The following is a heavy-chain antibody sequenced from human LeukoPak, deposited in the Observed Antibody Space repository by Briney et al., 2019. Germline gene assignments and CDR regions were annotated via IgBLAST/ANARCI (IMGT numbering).Heavy chain of an antibody. CDR2: ISGSSGDT. D-gene: IGHD3-22*01. Sequence: PGGSLRLSCAASGFTFSNHAMSWVRQAPGKGLEWVSGISGSSGDTYYAGSVKGRFSISRDNSKNTLYLQMNSLRAEDTAVYYCAKDIPYYYDSSGYYYGYFDYWGQGTLVTVSS. CDR1: GFTFSNHA. V-gene: IGHV3-23*01. J-gene: IGHJ4*02. CDR3: AKDIPYYYDSSGYYYGYFDY.